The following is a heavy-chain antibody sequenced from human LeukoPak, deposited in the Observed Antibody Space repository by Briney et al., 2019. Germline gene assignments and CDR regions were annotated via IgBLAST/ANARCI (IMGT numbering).Heavy chain of an antibody. CDR1: GFTFSIYA. V-gene: IGHV3-23*01. CDR3: ARGNHYDYVWGTYRDTY. J-gene: IGHJ4*02. Sequence: PGGSLRLSCAASGFTFSIYAMNWVRQAPGKGLEWVSLINAFGDTTNYADSVKGRFTISRDNSKNTLYLQMNSLRAEDTAVYYCARGNHYDYVWGTYRDTYWGQGTLVTVSS. CDR2: INAFGDTT. D-gene: IGHD3-16*02.